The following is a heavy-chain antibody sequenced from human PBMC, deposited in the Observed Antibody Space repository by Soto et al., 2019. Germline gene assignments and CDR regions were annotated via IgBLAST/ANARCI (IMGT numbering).Heavy chain of an antibody. Sequence: EVHLVEAGGGLVQPGESPRLSCATSGFTLSDNWMSWVRQAPGKGLEWVANIEDGGSERWYADSVKGRFTIFRDTAKNSLYLQMTGLRAEDTAMYYCTRNAYWGQGTLVTVSS. CDR1: GFTLSDNW. V-gene: IGHV3-7*01. CDR3: TRNAY. CDR2: IEDGGSER. J-gene: IGHJ4*02.